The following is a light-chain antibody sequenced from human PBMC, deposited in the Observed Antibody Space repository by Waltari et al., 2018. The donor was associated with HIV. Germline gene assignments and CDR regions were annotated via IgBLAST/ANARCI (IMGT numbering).Light chain of an antibody. CDR3: LLSFSGVRV. V-gene: IGLV7-46*01. CDR2: DTE. CDR1: TGSVPRKNS. Sequence: QAVVTQEPSLSVSPGGTVTVTRASFTGSVPRKNSVHWIQLKPGQAPRTLIYDTEKRHPWTAVRFSGSLVGGRAALTLSGALTDDEADYYCLLSFSGVRVFGGGTKLTV. J-gene: IGLJ3*02.